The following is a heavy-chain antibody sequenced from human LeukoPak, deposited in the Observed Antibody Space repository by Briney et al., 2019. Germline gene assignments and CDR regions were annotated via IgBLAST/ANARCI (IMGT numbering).Heavy chain of an antibody. CDR2: FDPEDGET. J-gene: IGHJ4*02. CDR1: GYTLTELS. V-gene: IGHV1-24*01. CDR3: ATVLQGY. D-gene: IGHD2-15*01. Sequence: GASVKVSCKVSGYTLTELSMHWVRQAPGKGLEWMGGFDPEDGETIYAQNFKGRVTMTEATSTDTAYMELSSVRSEDTAVYYCATVLQGYWGQGTMVAVSS.